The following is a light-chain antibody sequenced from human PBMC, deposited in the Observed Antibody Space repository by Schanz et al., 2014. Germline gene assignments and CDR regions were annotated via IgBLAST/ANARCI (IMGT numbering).Light chain of an antibody. Sequence: DIQMTQSPSSLSASVGDRVTITCRASQSIGSSLNWYQQKPGKAPKLLIYAASILQSGVPSRFSGSGSGTXFTLVISGLQPXXXXXXFCQHSRGAPPTFGQGTKVDIK. J-gene: IGKJ1*01. CDR2: AAS. V-gene: IGKV1-39*01. CDR1: QSIGSS. CDR3: QHSRGAPPT.